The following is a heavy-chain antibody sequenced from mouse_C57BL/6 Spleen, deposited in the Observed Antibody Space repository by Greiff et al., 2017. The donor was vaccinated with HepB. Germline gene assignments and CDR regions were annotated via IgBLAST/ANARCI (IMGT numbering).Heavy chain of an antibody. CDR2: IYPGSGNT. V-gene: IGHV1-66*01. J-gene: IGHJ2*01. CDR1: GYSFTSYY. CDR3: ARGGLRFDY. Sequence: VMLVESGPELVKPGASVKISCKASGYSFTSYYIHWVKQRPGQGLEWIGWIYPGSGNTKYNEKFKGKATLTADTSSSTAYMQLSSLTSEDSAVYYCARGGLRFDYWGQGTTLTVSS. D-gene: IGHD1-1*01.